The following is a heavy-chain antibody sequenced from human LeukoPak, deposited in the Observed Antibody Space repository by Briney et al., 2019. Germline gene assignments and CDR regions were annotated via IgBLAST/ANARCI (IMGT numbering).Heavy chain of an antibody. D-gene: IGHD3-9*01. Sequence: GGSLRLSCAASGFTFSSYAMHWVRQAPGKGLEWVAVISYDGSNKYYADSVKGRFTISRDNSKNTLYLQMNSLRAEDTAFFFQAEDGIRDFDWSLHYWGQGTLVTVSS. CDR2: ISYDGSNK. J-gene: IGHJ4*02. CDR1: GFTFSSYA. V-gene: IGHV3-30-3*01. CDR3: AEDGIRDFDWSLHY.